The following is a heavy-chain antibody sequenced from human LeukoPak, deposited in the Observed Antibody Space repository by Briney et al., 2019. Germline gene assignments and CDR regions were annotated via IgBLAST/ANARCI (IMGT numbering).Heavy chain of an antibody. CDR2: IRYDGFNK. CDR1: GFTFSSYG. CDR3: AKDREHYGSGSYYNWFDP. Sequence: AGGSLRLSCAASGFTFSSYGMHWVRQAPGKGLEWVAFIRYDGFNKYYADSVKGRFTISRDNSKNTLYLQMNSLRAEDTAVYYCAKDREHYGSGSYYNWFDPWGQGTLVTVSS. D-gene: IGHD3-10*01. J-gene: IGHJ5*02. V-gene: IGHV3-30*02.